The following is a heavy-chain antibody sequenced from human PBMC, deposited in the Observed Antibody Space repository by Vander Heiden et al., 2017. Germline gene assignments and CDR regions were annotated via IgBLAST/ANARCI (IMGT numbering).Heavy chain of an antibody. D-gene: IGHD6-13*01. CDR3: ARSGGRAAAGRTAGY. CDR1: GGSFSGYY. J-gene: IGHJ4*02. V-gene: IGHV4-34*01. CDR2: INHSGST. Sequence: QVQLQQLGAGLLKPSETLSLTCAVYGGSFSGYYWSWIRQPPGKGLEWIGEINHSGSTNYNPSLKSRVTISVDTSKNQFSLKLSSVTAADTAVYYCARSGGRAAAGRTAGYWGQGTLVTVSS.